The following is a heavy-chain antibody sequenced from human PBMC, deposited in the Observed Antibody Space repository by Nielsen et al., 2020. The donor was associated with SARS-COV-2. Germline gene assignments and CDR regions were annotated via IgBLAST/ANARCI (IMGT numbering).Heavy chain of an antibody. V-gene: IGHV3-13*04. CDR2: IGTAGDT. Sequence: GESLNISCAASGFTFSSYDMHWVRQATGKGLEWVSAIGTAGDTYYPGSVKGRFTISRENAKNSLYLQMNSLRAGDTAVYYCARTVSSSWYYYYGMDVWGQGTTVTVSS. CDR3: ARTVSSSWYYYYGMDV. CDR1: GFTFSSYD. J-gene: IGHJ6*02. D-gene: IGHD6-13*01.